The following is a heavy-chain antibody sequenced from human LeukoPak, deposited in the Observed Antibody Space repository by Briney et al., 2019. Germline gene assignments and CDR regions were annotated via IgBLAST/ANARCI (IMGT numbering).Heavy chain of an antibody. D-gene: IGHD3-22*01. CDR1: GFTFSSYA. CDR3: AKSQITMILVVIALDY. CDR2: ICGSGGNT. Sequence: PGGCLRLSCAASGFTFSSYAMSWVRQAPGKGLEWVSSICGSGGNTYYADFVKGQFTISRDNSKNTLYLQMNSLRAEDTAVYYCAKSQITMILVVIALDYWGQGTLVTVSS. J-gene: IGHJ4*02. V-gene: IGHV3-23*01.